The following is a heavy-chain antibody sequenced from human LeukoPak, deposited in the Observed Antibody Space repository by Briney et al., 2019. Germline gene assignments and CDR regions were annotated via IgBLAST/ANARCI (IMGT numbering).Heavy chain of an antibody. CDR3: ARAIDLGYCSGGSCFTGYYFDY. CDR2: ISSDGSST. Sequence: GGSLRLSCAASGFTFSTYWMHWVRQTPGKGLVWVSHISSDGSSTNYADSVKGRFTISRDNSKSTLYLQMNSLRAEDTAVYYCARAIDLGYCSGGSCFTGYYFDYWGQGTLVTVSS. D-gene: IGHD2-15*01. V-gene: IGHV3-74*01. CDR1: GFTFSTYW. J-gene: IGHJ4*02.